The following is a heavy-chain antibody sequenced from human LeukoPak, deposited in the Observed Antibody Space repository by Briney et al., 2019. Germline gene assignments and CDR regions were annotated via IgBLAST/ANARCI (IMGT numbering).Heavy chain of an antibody. CDR3: AREATDYGDYPYHFDY. Sequence: SESLSLTCTVSGGSISSYYWSWIRQPPGKGLEWIGYIYYSGSTNYNPSLKSRVTISVDTSNNQFSLKLSSVPAADTAVYYCAREATDYGDYPYHFDYWGQGTLVTVSS. V-gene: IGHV4-59*01. D-gene: IGHD4-17*01. J-gene: IGHJ4*02. CDR1: GGSISSYY. CDR2: IYYSGST.